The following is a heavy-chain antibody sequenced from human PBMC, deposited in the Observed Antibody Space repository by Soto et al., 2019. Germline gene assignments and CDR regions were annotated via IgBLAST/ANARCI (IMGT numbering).Heavy chain of an antibody. V-gene: IGHV3-23*01. CDR2: ISGSGGST. J-gene: IGHJ4*02. CDR1: GFTFSSYA. CDR3: ATHVWGSYRYTDFDY. D-gene: IGHD3-16*02. Sequence: PGGSLRLSCAASGFTFSSYAMSGVRQAPGKGLEWVSAISGSGGSTYYADSVKGRFTISRDNSKNTLYLQMNSLRAEDTAVYYCATHVWGSYRYTDFDYWGQGTLVTVSS.